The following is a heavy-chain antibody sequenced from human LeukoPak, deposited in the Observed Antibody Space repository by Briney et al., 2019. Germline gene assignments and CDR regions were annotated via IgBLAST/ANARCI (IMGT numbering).Heavy chain of an antibody. CDR2: SIPSFRTT. J-gene: IGHJ6*04. V-gene: IGHV1-69*01. D-gene: IGHD3-10*01. CDR1: VSPPRANG. Sequence: GASLRVPCKVSVSPPRANGIGGGDRPLGRGLEGVGGSIPSFRTTKTAQRFQGRVTISADESTNTVYLELRSLRSEDTAVYYCAEVLVRSLLPSYGMDIWGNGTTVIVSS. CDR3: AEVLVRSLLPSYGMDI.